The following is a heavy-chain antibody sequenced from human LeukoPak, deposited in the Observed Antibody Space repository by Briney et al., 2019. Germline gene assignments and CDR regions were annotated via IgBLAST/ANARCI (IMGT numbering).Heavy chain of an antibody. J-gene: IGHJ4*02. Sequence: ASVKVSCKASGYTFTSYGISWVRQAPGQGLEWMGWISAYNGNTNYAQKLQGRVTMTTDASTSTAYMELRSLRSDDTAVYYCARGDTSSVWFGELTVFDYWGQGTLVTVSS. CDR3: ARGDTSSVWFGELTVFDY. D-gene: IGHD3-10*01. CDR2: ISAYNGNT. V-gene: IGHV1-18*01. CDR1: GYTFTSYG.